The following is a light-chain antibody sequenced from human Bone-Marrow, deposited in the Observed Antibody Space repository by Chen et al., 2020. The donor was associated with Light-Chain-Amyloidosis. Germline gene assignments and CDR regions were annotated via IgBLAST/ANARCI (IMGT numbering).Light chain of an antibody. J-gene: IGLJ3*02. CDR1: NIGSTS. CDR3: QVWDRSSDRPV. Sequence: SYVLTKPSSVSVAPGQTATIACGGNNIGSTSVHWYQQTPGQAPLLVVYEDSDRPSGIPERLSGSNSGNTATLTISRVEAGDEADYYCQVWDRSSDRPVFGGGTKLTVL. V-gene: IGLV3-21*02. CDR2: EDS.